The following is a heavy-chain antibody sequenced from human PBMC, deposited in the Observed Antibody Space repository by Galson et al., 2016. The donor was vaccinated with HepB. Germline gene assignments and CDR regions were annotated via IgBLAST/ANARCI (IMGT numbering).Heavy chain of an antibody. D-gene: IGHD1-26*01. CDR2: ISYDGNNK. Sequence: SLRLSCAASGFTFSSYAMHWVRQAPGKGLEWVAVISYDGNNKYFAGSVKGRFTISRENSYNTPYLQMKSLRPDDTAVYYRAKAVGGSSVSLPDYWGQGALVTVSS. V-gene: IGHV3-30-3*01. J-gene: IGHJ4*02. CDR1: GFTFSSYA. CDR3: AKAVGGSSVSLPDY.